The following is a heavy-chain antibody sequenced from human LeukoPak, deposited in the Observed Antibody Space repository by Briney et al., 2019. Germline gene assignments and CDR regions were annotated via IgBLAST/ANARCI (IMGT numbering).Heavy chain of an antibody. D-gene: IGHD1-14*01. CDR2: IYYSGST. Sequence: SETLSLTCTVSGGSISSYYWSWIRQPLGKGLEWIGYIYYSGSTNYNPSLKSRVTISVDTSKNQFSLKLSSVTAADTAVYYCARGHPTRSYYYYGMDVWGQGTTVTVSS. CDR1: GGSISSYY. J-gene: IGHJ6*02. CDR3: ARGHPTRSYYYYGMDV. V-gene: IGHV4-59*01.